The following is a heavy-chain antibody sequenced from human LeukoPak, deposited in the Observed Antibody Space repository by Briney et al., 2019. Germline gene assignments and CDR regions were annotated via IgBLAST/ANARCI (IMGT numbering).Heavy chain of an antibody. CDR2: ISYDGSNK. CDR1: GFTFSSYG. Sequence: PGRSLRLSCAASGFTFSSYGMHWVRQAPGKGLEWVAVISYDGSNKYYADSVKGRFTISRDNSKNTLYLQMNSLRAEDTAVYYCAKSNSRRGAFDIWGQGTMVTVSS. D-gene: IGHD3-10*01. CDR3: AKSNSRRGAFDI. V-gene: IGHV3-30*18. J-gene: IGHJ3*02.